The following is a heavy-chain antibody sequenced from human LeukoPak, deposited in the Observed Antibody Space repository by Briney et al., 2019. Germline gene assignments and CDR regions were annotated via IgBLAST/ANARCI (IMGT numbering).Heavy chain of an antibody. J-gene: IGHJ6*02. D-gene: IGHD1-26*01. CDR3: ARNAVGATRSGLTNYYGMDV. CDR2: IYSGGST. V-gene: IGHV3-66*01. Sequence: PGGSLRLSCAASGFTVSSNYMSWVRQAPGKGLEWVSVIYSGGSTYYADSVKGRFTISRDNSKNTLYLQMNSLRAEDTAVYYCARNAVGATRSGLTNYYGMDVWGQGTTVTVSS. CDR1: GFTVSSNY.